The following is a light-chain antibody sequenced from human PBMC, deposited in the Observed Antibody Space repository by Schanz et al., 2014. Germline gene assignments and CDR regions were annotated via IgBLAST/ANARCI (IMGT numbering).Light chain of an antibody. Sequence: QSALTQPPSASGSPGQSITISCTETSSDVGSYNYVSWYQQRPGKAPRLMIYDVNKRPSGVPDRFSGSKSGNTASLTISGLQPEDEADYHCCSYAGNNKLLFGGGTKLTVL. CDR2: DVN. J-gene: IGLJ2*01. CDR3: CSYAGNNKLL. V-gene: IGLV2-8*01. CDR1: SSDVGSYNY.